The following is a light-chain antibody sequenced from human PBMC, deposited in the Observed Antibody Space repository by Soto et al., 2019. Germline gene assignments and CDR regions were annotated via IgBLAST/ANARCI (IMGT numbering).Light chain of an antibody. V-gene: IGKV3-20*01. CDR1: QSVSSNY. Sequence: EIVLTQSPGTLSLSPGERATLSCRASQSVSSNYLAWYQQKPGQAPRLLIYGASSRATGIPERFSGSGSGTDFTLTISRLEPEDFAVYYCQQYGRSPGLFTFGPGTKVDIK. CDR2: GAS. CDR3: QQYGRSPGLFT. J-gene: IGKJ3*01.